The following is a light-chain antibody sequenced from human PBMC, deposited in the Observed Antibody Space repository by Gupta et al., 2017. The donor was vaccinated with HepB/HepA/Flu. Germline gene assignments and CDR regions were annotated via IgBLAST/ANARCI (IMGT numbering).Light chain of an antibody. J-gene: IGLJ1*01. Sequence: QSVLTQPPSVSGAPGPRVTISCTGSSSNIGAGYDVHWYQQLPGTAPKLLIYGNTDRPSGVPDRFSGSKSGTSASLAITGLQAEDEADYYCQSYDSSLSGLYVFGTGTKVIVL. CDR2: GNT. CDR1: SSNIGAGYD. CDR3: QSYDSSLSGLYV. V-gene: IGLV1-40*01.